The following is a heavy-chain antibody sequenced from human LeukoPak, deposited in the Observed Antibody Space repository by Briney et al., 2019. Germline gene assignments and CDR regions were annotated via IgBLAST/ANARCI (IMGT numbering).Heavy chain of an antibody. CDR1: GFTFSSYS. CDR3: AREGRHGELLGY. D-gene: IGHD1-26*01. V-gene: IGHV3-21*01. Sequence: GGSLRLSCAASGFTFSSYSMNWVRQAPGKGLEWVSSISSSSSYIYYADSVKGRFTISRDNAKNSLYLQMNSLRAEDTAVYYCAREGRHGELLGYWGQGTLVTVSS. J-gene: IGHJ4*02. CDR2: ISSSSSYI.